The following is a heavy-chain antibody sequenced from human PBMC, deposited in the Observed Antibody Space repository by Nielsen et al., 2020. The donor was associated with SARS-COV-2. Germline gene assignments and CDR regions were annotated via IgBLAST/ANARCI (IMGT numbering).Heavy chain of an antibody. D-gene: IGHD3-22*01. V-gene: IGHV4-34*01. CDR3: ARRSSGGYSRRFFDF. Sequence: GSLRLSCAGFGGSFSGYYWTWIRQSPGKGLEYIGEINHSGTTKYNPSLKSRVTISVDTSKNQFSLNLNSVTAADTAVYYCARRSSGGYSRRFFDFWGQGNLVTVSS. CDR1: GGSFSGYY. J-gene: IGHJ4*02. CDR2: INHSGTT.